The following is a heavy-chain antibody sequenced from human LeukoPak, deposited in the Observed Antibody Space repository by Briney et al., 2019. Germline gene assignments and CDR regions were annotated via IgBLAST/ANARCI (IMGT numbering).Heavy chain of an antibody. Sequence: SQTLSLTCTVSGGSISSGDYYWSWIRQPPGKGLEWIGYIYYSGSTYYNPSLKSRVTISVDTSKNQFSLKLSSVTAADTAVYYCARGGPPGFGEFDYWGQGTLVTVSS. V-gene: IGHV4-30-4*01. CDR1: GGSISSGDYY. J-gene: IGHJ4*02. D-gene: IGHD3-10*01. CDR3: ARGGPPGFGEFDY. CDR2: IYYSGST.